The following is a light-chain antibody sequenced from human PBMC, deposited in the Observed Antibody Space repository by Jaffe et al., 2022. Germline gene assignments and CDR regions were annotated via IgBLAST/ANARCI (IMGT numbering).Light chain of an antibody. V-gene: IGKV3-15*01. CDR3: QQYNNWPYT. CDR1: QSVSSS. Sequence: VVMTQSPATLSVSPGERATLSCRASQSVSSSLAWYQQKPGQAPRLLIYGTSTRATAIPARFSGSGSGTDFTLTISSLQSEDFAVYYCQQYNNWPYTFGQGTKLEIK. J-gene: IGKJ2*01. CDR2: GTS.